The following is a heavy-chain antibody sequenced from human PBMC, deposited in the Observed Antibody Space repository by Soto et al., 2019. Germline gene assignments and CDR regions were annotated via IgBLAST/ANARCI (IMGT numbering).Heavy chain of an antibody. D-gene: IGHD6-19*01. Sequence: GGSLRLSCAASGFTFSSYAMSWVRQAPGKGLEWVSAISGSGGSTYYADSVKGRFTISRDNSKNTLYLQMNSLRAEDTAVYYCAKAPFFQQLVSSGWSFDYWGQGTLVTVSS. CDR2: ISGSGGST. CDR1: GFTFSSYA. V-gene: IGHV3-23*01. J-gene: IGHJ4*02. CDR3: AKAPFFQQLVSSGWSFDY.